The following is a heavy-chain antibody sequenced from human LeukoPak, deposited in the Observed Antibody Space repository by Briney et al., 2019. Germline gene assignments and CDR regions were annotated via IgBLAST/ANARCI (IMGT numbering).Heavy chain of an antibody. D-gene: IGHD5-12*01. Sequence: GGSLRLSCAASGFTFSSYAMSWVRQAPGKGLEWVSAISGSGGSTYYADSVKGRFTISRDNSKNTLYLQMNSLRAEDTAVYYRAKHPSDIVATSPDYWGQGTLVTVSS. V-gene: IGHV3-23*01. CDR1: GFTFSSYA. CDR3: AKHPSDIVATSPDY. CDR2: ISGSGGST. J-gene: IGHJ4*02.